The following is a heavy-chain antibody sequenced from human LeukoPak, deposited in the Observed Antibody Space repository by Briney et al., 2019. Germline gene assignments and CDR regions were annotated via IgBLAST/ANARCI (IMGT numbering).Heavy chain of an antibody. CDR3: ARENVVVVTVIRVAFDI. V-gene: IGHV3-48*02. CDR2: ISSGSGTI. Sequence: PPGPSLRPSWAASGFTFSGYSMNGGPQAPEKGQERGLYISSGSGTIYYADFLKGRFTIARDNARNSLCLQMNSLGDEDTAVYYCARENVVVVTVIRVAFDIWGQGTMVTVSS. J-gene: IGHJ3*02. D-gene: IGHD2-21*02. CDR1: GFTFSGYS.